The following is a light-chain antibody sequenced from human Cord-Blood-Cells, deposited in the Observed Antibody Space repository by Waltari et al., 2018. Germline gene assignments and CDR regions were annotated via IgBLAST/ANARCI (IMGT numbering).Light chain of an antibody. CDR1: SSNIGSNY. Sequence: QSVLTQPPSASGTPGQRVTISCSGRSSNIGSNYVYWYQQLPGTAPKLLIYRNNQRPSGVPDRFSGSKSGTSASLAISGLRCEDEADYYCAAWDDSLSGVFGGGTKLTVL. CDR3: AAWDDSLSGV. V-gene: IGLV1-47*01. CDR2: RNN. J-gene: IGLJ3*02.